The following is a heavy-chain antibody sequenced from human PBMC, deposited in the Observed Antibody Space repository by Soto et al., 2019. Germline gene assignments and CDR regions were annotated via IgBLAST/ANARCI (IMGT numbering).Heavy chain of an antibody. V-gene: IGHV1-69*13. Sequence: GASVKVSCKASGGTFSSYAISWVRQAPGQGLEWMGGIIPIFGTANYAQKFQGRVTITADESTSTAYMELSSLRSEDTAVYYCARVGFVVVTAAVQCGMDVWGQGTTVTVSS. CDR2: IIPIFGTA. CDR1: GGTFSSYA. J-gene: IGHJ6*02. CDR3: ARVGFVVVTAAVQCGMDV. D-gene: IGHD2-21*02.